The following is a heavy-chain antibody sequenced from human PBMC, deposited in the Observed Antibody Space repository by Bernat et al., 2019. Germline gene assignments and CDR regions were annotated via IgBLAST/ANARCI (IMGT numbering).Heavy chain of an antibody. CDR1: GFTFSSYA. CDR3: ARDKVAGSEKGSTFHY. D-gene: IGHD6-19*01. Sequence: QVQLVESGGGVVQPGRSLRLSCAASGFTFSSYAMHWVRQAPGKGLEWVAVISYDGSNKYYADSVKGRFTISRDNSKNTLYLQMNSLRAEDAAVYFCARDKVAGSEKGSTFHYWGQGTLVTVSS. CDR2: ISYDGSNK. V-gene: IGHV3-30-3*01. J-gene: IGHJ4*02.